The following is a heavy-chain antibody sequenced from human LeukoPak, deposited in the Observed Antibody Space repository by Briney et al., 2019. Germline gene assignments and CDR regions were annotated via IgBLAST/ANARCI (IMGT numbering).Heavy chain of an antibody. CDR3: AKDDLGIASYYYYGMDV. J-gene: IGHJ6*02. V-gene: IGHV3-30*18. Sequence: GRSLRLSCAASGFTFSSYGMHWVCQAPGKGLEWVAVISYDGSNKYYADSVKGRFTISRDNSKNTLYLQMNSLRAEDTAVYHCAKDDLGIASYYYYGMDVWGQGTTVTVSS. CDR2: ISYDGSNK. CDR1: GFTFSSYG. D-gene: IGHD6-13*01.